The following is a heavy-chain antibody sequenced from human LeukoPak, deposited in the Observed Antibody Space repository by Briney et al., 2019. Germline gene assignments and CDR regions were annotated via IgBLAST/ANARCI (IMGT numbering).Heavy chain of an antibody. Sequence: SATLSLTCTVAGGSISSYYGRWIRQPGGEGLGWIGFIYYSGSTNYNPSLKSRVTISVDTSKNQFSLKLSSVTAADTAVYYCARDYPRTGTSDDAFDIWGQGTMVTVSS. CDR3: ARDYPRTGTSDDAFDI. J-gene: IGHJ3*02. CDR1: GGSISSYY. V-gene: IGHV4-59*01. CDR2: IYYSGST. D-gene: IGHD4-17*01.